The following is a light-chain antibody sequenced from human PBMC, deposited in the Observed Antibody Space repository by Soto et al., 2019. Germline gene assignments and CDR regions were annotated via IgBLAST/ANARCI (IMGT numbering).Light chain of an antibody. CDR1: QDIGTA. V-gene: IGKV1-17*01. J-gene: IGKJ4*01. CDR2: EAS. CDR3: VQHYSYPLT. Sequence: DIQMTQSPSSLSASVADRVTITCRASQDIGTALGWYQQKPGKAPERLIYEASVLQSGVPSRFSGSGSGTEFTLTVSSLQPEDFATYYCVQHYSYPLTFGGGTKVDTK.